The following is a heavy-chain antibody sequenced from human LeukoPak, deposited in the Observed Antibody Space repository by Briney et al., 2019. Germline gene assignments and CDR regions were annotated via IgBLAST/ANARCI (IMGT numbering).Heavy chain of an antibody. V-gene: IGHV1-69*05. CDR1: GYTFTSYG. D-gene: IGHD3-22*01. Sequence: SVKVSCKASGYTFTSYGISWVRQAPGQGLEWMGGIIPIFGTANYAQKFQGRVTITTDESTSTAYMELSSLRSEDTAVYYCARNTHYYYDSSGYDAFDIWGQGTMVTVSS. J-gene: IGHJ3*02. CDR2: IIPIFGTA. CDR3: ARNTHYYYDSSGYDAFDI.